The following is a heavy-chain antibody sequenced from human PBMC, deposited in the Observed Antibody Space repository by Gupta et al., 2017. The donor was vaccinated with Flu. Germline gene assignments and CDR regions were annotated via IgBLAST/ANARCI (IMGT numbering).Heavy chain of an antibody. D-gene: IGHD6-6*01. CDR3: ARGSALVEHGMDV. J-gene: IGHJ6*02. CDR1: GFTFSSYS. CDR2: ISSSSSYI. V-gene: IGHV3-21*01. Sequence: EVQLVESGGGLVKPGGSLRLSCAASGFTFSSYSMNWVRQAPGKGLEWVSSISSSSSYIYYADSVKGRFTISRDNAKNSLYLQMNSLRAEDTAVYYCARGSALVEHGMDVWGQGTTVTVSS.